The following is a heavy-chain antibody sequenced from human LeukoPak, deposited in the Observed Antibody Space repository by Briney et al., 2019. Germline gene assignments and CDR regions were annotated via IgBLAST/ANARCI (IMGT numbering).Heavy chain of an antibody. V-gene: IGHV3-30*04. D-gene: IGHD6-19*01. J-gene: IGHJ4*02. Sequence: GTSLRLSCAASRFSLTTSAMHWGRQTPVKGLEWLAVISNDGTRNHYADSVKGRFTISRDTSKNALLLQMNSLRAEDTALYYCAREQDSGAYRTADYWGRGTLVTVSS. CDR2: ISNDGTRN. CDR3: AREQDSGAYRTADY. CDR1: RFSLTTSA.